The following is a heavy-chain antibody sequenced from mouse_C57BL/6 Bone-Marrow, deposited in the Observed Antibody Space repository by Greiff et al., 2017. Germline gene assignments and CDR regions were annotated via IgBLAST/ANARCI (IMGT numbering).Heavy chain of an antibody. V-gene: IGHV5-6*02. CDR2: ISSGGSYT. D-gene: IGHD1-1*02. Sequence: EVKLVESGGDLVKPGGSLKLSCAASGFTFSSYGMSWVRQTPDKRLEWVATISSGGSYTYYPDSVKGRFTISRDNAKNTLYLQMSSLKSEDTAMYYCASHGSPFAYWGQGTLVTVSA. CDR1: GFTFSSYG. CDR3: ASHGSPFAY. J-gene: IGHJ3*01.